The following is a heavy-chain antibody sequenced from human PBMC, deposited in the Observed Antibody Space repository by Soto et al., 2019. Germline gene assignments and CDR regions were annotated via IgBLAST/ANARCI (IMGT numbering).Heavy chain of an antibody. D-gene: IGHD6-13*01. J-gene: IGHJ4*02. Sequence: SETLSLTCAVYGGSFSGYYWSWIRQPPGKGLEWIGEINHSGSTYYNPSLKSRVTISVDTSKNQLSLRLTSVTAADTAVYYCARGTSSWSWKFDYWGQGILVTVSS. CDR1: GGSFSGYY. CDR2: INHSGST. V-gene: IGHV4-34*01. CDR3: ARGTSSWSWKFDY.